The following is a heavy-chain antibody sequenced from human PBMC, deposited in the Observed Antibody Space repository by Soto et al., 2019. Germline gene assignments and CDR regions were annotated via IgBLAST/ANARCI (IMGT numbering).Heavy chain of an antibody. V-gene: IGHV3-23*01. CDR1: GFTFSSYP. J-gene: IGHJ4*02. CDR2: ITSSGGST. CDR3: ARLVAAVGTDY. D-gene: IGHD6-13*01. Sequence: GGSLRLSCSASGFTFSSYPMSWVRQAPGKGLEWVSSITSSGGSTYYADSVKGRFTISRDNSKNTLYLQMNSLRAEDTAVYYCARLVAAVGTDYWGQGTQVTVSS.